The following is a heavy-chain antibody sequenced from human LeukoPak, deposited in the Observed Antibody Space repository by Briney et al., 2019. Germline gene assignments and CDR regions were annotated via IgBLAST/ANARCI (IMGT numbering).Heavy chain of an antibody. CDR1: GYTFTVYF. CDR2: INPNSGAT. Sequence: EASVKVSCTASGYTFTVYFIHWVRQAPGQGLEWMGRINPNSGATDYAQKFQGRVTMTRDTSISTAYMELSSLKSDDTAVYYCAKIGSSHDFDYWGQGTLITVSS. CDR3: AKIGSSHDFDY. V-gene: IGHV1-2*06. D-gene: IGHD1-26*01. J-gene: IGHJ4*02.